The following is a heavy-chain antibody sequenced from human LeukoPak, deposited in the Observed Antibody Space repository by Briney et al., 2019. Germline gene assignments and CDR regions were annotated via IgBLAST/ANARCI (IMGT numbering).Heavy chain of an antibody. V-gene: IGHV5-51*01. J-gene: IGHJ4*02. Sequence: GESLKISCKASGYSFNTYWIAWVRQMPGEAQEFMGIIYPVDSDVRYSPSFQGQVTISVDKSISTAYLQWISLMASDTAMYYCVRHLQLTTYHILTSYYSALGYWGQGTLVIVSS. D-gene: IGHD3-9*01. CDR2: IYPVDSDV. CDR1: GYSFNTYW. CDR3: VRHLQLTTYHILTSYYSALGY.